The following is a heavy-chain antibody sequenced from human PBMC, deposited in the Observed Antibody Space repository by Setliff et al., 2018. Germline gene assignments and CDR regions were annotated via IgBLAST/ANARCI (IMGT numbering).Heavy chain of an antibody. D-gene: IGHD3-10*01. V-gene: IGHV3-23*01. Sequence: QPGGSLRLSCAASGFTFKTYAMSWVRQAPGKGLEWVSSITGSGGDRDYADSVKGRFTISRDNSKNTLYLQMNSLRAEDTAVYYCVSTIIIYYFDFWGQGTPVTVSS. CDR1: GFTFKTYA. CDR3: VSTIIIYYFDF. CDR2: ITGSGGDR. J-gene: IGHJ4*02.